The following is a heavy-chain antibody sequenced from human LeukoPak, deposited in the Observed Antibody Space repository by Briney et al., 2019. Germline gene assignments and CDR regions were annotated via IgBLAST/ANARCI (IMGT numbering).Heavy chain of an antibody. D-gene: IGHD3-9*01. V-gene: IGHV3-74*01. CDR2: INSDGSST. J-gene: IGHJ3*02. CDR1: GFTFSSYW. Sequence: PGGSLRLSCAASGFTFSSYWMHWVRQAPGKGLVWVSRINSDGSSTSYADSVKGRFTISRDNAKNTLYLQMNSLRAEDTAVYYCTRHSTYYDILTGYYDPRAFDIWGQGTMVTVSS. CDR3: TRHSTYYDILTGYYDPRAFDI.